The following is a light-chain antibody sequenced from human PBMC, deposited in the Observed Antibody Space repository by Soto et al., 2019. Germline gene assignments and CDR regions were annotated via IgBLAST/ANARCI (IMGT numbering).Light chain of an antibody. CDR3: QQSFSTPYT. Sequence: DIQMTQSPSSLSASVGDRVSITCRASQSISSYLNWYRQKPGKAPKLLIYGSSTLQSGVPSRFSGGGSGTDFTLTISTLQPEDFATYYCQQSFSTPYTFSQGTIVEVK. J-gene: IGKJ2*01. CDR2: GSS. V-gene: IGKV1-39*01. CDR1: QSISSY.